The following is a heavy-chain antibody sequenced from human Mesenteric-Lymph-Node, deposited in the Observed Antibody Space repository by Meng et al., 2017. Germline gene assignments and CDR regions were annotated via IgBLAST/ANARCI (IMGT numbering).Heavy chain of an antibody. CDR3: ARGQKGYFDL. J-gene: IGHJ2*01. Sequence: QVQLQQWGAGLLKPSETLSLICAVCGGSFSGYYCRWIRQPPGKGLEWIGEINHGGTTTYNPSLKSRVSISVDTSKNQFSLKLSSVTAADTAVYYCARGQKGYFDLWGRGTLVTVSS. CDR2: INHGGTT. V-gene: IGHV4-34*01. CDR1: GGSFSGYY.